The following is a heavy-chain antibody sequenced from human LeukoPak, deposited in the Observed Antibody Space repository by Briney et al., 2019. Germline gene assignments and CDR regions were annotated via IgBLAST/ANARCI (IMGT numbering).Heavy chain of an antibody. V-gene: IGHV3-30*18. CDR1: GFTFSTYG. Sequence: PGGSLRLSCAASGFTFSTYGMLWVRQAPGKGLEWVAVISFDASNIYYAGSVKGRFTISRDNSKKTVYLQMNSLRAEDTAVYYCAKSYSSTWPSPDVDYWGQGTLVTVSS. D-gene: IGHD6-13*01. J-gene: IGHJ4*02. CDR2: ISFDASNI. CDR3: AKSYSSTWPSPDVDY.